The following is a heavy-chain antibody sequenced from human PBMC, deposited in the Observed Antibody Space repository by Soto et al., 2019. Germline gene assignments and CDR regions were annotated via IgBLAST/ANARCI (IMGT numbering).Heavy chain of an antibody. J-gene: IGHJ4*02. D-gene: IGHD3-22*01. CDR1: GFTFSSYS. V-gene: IGHV3-48*02. CDR3: TTDVYKDISGFDPQTFDH. Sequence: PGGSLRLSCAASGFTFSSYSMNWVRQAPGKGLEWVSYISSSSSTIYYADSVKGRFTISRDNAKNSLYLQMNSLRDKDTAVYYCTTDVYKDISGFDPQTFDHWGQGTLVTVSS. CDR2: ISSSSSTI.